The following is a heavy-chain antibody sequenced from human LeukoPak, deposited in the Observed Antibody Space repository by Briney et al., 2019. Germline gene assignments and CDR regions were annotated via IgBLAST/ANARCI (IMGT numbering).Heavy chain of an antibody. Sequence: SETLSLTCTASGGSISSYYWSWIRQPAGKGLEWIGRIYTSGSTNYNPSLKSRVTMSVDTSKNQFSPKLSSVTAADTAVYYCASHYYDSSGYYSIDAFDIWGQGTMVTVSS. V-gene: IGHV4-4*07. J-gene: IGHJ3*02. D-gene: IGHD3-22*01. CDR3: ASHYYDSSGYYSIDAFDI. CDR2: IYTSGST. CDR1: GGSISSYY.